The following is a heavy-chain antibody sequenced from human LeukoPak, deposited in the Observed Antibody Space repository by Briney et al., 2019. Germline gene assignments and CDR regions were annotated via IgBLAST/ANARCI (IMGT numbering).Heavy chain of an antibody. Sequence: PSETLSLTCTVSGGSISSGDYYWSWIRQPPGKGLEWIGYIYYSGSTNYNPSLKSRVTISVDTSKNQFSLKLTSVTAADTAVYYCARHQKGDLPEAPFDWGRGTLVTVSS. CDR3: ARHQKGDLPEAPFD. V-gene: IGHV4-61*08. CDR1: GGSISSGDYY. J-gene: IGHJ4*02. D-gene: IGHD3-16*01. CDR2: IYYSGST.